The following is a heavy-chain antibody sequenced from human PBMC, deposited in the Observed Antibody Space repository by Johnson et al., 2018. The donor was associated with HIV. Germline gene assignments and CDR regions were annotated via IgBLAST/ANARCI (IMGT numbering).Heavy chain of an antibody. J-gene: IGHJ3*02. V-gene: IGHV3-23*04. CDR1: GFTFSSYA. Sequence: VKLVESGGGLVQPGGSLRLSCAASGFTFSSYAMSWVRQAPGKGLEWVSAISASGGSTYYADSVKGRFTISRDNSKNTLYLQMNSLRAEDTAVYYCAKLRPEGSIVVVINARGAFDIWGQGTMVTVSS. CDR2: ISASGGST. CDR3: AKLRPEGSIVVVINARGAFDI. D-gene: IGHD3-22*01.